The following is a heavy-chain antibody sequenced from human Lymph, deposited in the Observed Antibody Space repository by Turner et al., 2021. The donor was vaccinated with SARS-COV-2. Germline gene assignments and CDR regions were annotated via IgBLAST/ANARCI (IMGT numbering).Heavy chain of an antibody. Sequence: EVQLVESGGGLVKPGGSPRLSCDASGFTFRSYSMHWVRQAPGKGLEWVSSISSSSTYIYYADSVKGRFTISRDNAKNSLYLQMNSLRAEDTAVYYCAGQAVAGTSLGYYYYGMDVWGQGTTVTVSS. V-gene: IGHV3-21*01. D-gene: IGHD6-19*01. CDR1: GFTFRSYS. CDR2: ISSSSTYI. CDR3: AGQAVAGTSLGYYYYGMDV. J-gene: IGHJ6*02.